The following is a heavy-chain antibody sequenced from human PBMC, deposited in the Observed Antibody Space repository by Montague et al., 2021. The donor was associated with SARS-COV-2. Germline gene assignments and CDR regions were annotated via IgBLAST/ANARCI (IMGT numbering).Heavy chain of an antibody. V-gene: IGHV4-31*03. D-gene: IGHD3-22*01. CDR3: ASAATITMIVVVIDAFDI. J-gene: IGHJ3*02. Sequence: TLSLTCTVSGGSISSGGYYWSWIRQHPGKGLEWIGYIYYSGSTYYNPSLRSRVTISVDTSKNQFSLKLSSVTAADTAVYYCASAATITMIVVVIDAFDIWGQGTMVTVSS. CDR2: IYYSGST. CDR1: GGSISSGGYY.